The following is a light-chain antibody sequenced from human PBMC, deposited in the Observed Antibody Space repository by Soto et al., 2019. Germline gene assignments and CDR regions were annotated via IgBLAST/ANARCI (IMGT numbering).Light chain of an antibody. J-gene: IGKJ1*01. V-gene: IGKV4-1*01. CDR2: WAS. CDR3: QQYYSTPVT. Sequence: DIVMTQSPDSLAVSLGERATINCKSSQSVLYSSNNTNYLAWYQQKPGQPPKLLIYWASTRESGVPDRFSGSGSGTDFTLTISSLQAEDVAVYYCQQYYSTPVTFGQGTKVDIK. CDR1: QSVLYSSNNTNY.